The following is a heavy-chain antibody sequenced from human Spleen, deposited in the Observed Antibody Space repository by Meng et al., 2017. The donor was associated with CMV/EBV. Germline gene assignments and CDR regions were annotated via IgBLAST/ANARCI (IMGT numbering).Heavy chain of an antibody. CDR1: GFTFSSYG. Sequence: GQLWESGGGVVQLWGSLRLSCAASGFTFSSYGMHWVRQAPGKGLEWVAFIRYDGSNKYYADSVKGRFTISRDNSKNTLYLQMNSPRAEDTAVYYCAKVSSAVAAKGYFDYWGQGTLVTVSS. CDR2: IRYDGSNK. J-gene: IGHJ4*02. V-gene: IGHV3-30*02. CDR3: AKVSSAVAAKGYFDY. D-gene: IGHD6-13*01.